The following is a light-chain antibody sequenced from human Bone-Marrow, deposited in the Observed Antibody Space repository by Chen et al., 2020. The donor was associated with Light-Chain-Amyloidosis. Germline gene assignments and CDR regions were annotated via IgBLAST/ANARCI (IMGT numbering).Light chain of an antibody. J-gene: IGLJ3*02. Sequence: QSVLTQPPSASGTPGHRVTISCSEGISNIGSNSVNWHQQLPGTAPRLLIYNNDLRPSGVPDRFSGSTYGSSAYLAISGLQSEDEADYYCVAWDDSLNGPMFGGGTKLTV. CDR2: NND. CDR3: VAWDDSLNGPM. CDR1: ISNIGSNS. V-gene: IGLV1-44*01.